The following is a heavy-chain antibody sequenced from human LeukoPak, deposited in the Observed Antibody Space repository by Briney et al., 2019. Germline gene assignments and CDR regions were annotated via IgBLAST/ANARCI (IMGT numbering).Heavy chain of an antibody. V-gene: IGHV4-39*01. J-gene: IGHJ4*02. D-gene: IGHD6-19*01. CDR1: GGSISSSSYY. CDR3: ARRSQWLV. Sequence: KTSETLSLTCTVSGGSISSSSYYWGWIRQPPGKGLEWIGSIYYSGSTYYNPSLKSRVTISVDTSKNQFSLKLSSVTAADTAVYYRARRSQWLVWGQGTLVTVSS. CDR2: IYYSGST.